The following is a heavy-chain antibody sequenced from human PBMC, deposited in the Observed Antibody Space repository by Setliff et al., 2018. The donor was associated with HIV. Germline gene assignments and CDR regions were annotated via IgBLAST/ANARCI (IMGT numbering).Heavy chain of an antibody. J-gene: IGHJ4*02. CDR3: ARELPPSRSYGTFDY. Sequence: GGSLRLSCAASGFTFSSYEMNWVRQAPGKGLEWVSYISSSGSTIYYADSVKGRFTISRDNAKNSLYLQMNSLRAEDTAVYYCARELPPSRSYGTFDYWGQGTLVTVS. CDR1: GFTFSSYE. CDR2: ISSSGSTI. V-gene: IGHV3-48*03. D-gene: IGHD5-18*01.